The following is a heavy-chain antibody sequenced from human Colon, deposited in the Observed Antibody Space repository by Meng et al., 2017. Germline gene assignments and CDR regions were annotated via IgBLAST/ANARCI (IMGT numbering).Heavy chain of an antibody. CDR3: ARDHSFGSGSSKMGY. CDR1: GFTFTSFA. D-gene: IGHD3-10*01. J-gene: IGHJ4*02. Sequence: GESLKISCAASGFTFTSFAMHWVRQAPGKGLEWVAVIWYDGSNKYYADSVKGRFTISRDNSKNTLYLQMNSLRAEDTAVYYCARDHSFGSGSSKMGYWGQGTLVTVSS. CDR2: IWYDGSNK. V-gene: IGHV3-33*08.